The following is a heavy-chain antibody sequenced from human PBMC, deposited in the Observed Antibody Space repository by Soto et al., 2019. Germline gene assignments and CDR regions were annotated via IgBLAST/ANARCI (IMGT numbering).Heavy chain of an antibody. D-gene: IGHD3-22*01. CDR3: AKNLYYYDSSGLFDY. CDR2: ISYDGSNK. Sequence: TGGSLRLSCAASGFTFSSYGMHWVRQAPGKGLEWVAVISYDGSNKYYADSVKGRFTISRDNSKNTLYLQMNSLRAEDTAVYYCAKNLYYYDSSGLFDYWGQGTLVTVSS. V-gene: IGHV3-30*18. J-gene: IGHJ4*02. CDR1: GFTFSSYG.